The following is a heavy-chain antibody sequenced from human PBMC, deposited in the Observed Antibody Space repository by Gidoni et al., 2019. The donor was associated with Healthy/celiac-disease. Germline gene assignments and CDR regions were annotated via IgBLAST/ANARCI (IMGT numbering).Heavy chain of an antibody. J-gene: IGHJ4*02. D-gene: IGHD3-10*01. CDR3: ASLRQKSGGYFDY. V-gene: IGHV4-34*01. CDR1: GGSISGYY. CDR2: INHSGST. Sequence: QVQLQQWGAGLLKPSETLSLTCAVYGGSISGYYWSWIRQPPGKGLEWIGEINHSGSTNYNPSLKSRVTISVDTSKNQFSLKLSSVTAADTAVYYCASLRQKSGGYFDYWGQGTLVTVSS.